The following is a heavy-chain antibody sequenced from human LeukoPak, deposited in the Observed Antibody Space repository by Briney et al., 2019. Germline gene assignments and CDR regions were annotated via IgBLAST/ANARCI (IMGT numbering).Heavy chain of an antibody. CDR1: GGTFSSYA. CDR2: ISGYNGST. V-gene: IGHV1-18*01. D-gene: IGHD6-13*01. CDR3: ARVSSSWYYFDY. J-gene: IGHJ4*02. Sequence: ASVKVSCKASGGTFSSYAISWVRQAPGQGLEWMGWISGYNGSTNYAQKLQGRVTMNTDTSPSTAYMGLRSLISDDTAIYYCARVSSSWYYFDYWGQGTLVTVSS.